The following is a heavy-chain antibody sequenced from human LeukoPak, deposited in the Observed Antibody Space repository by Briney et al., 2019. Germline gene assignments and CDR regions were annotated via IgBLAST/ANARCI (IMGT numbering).Heavy chain of an antibody. CDR1: GYSFTSYW. CDR3: ARGGLLRYNGYDNPGAFDI. V-gene: IGHV5-51*01. CDR2: IYPGDSDI. Sequence: LGESLKISCKGSGYSFTSYWIGWVRQMPGKGLEWMGIIYPGDSDIRYSPSLQGQVTISADKSISTAYLQWSSLKASDTAMYYCARGGLLRYNGYDNPGAFDIWGQGTMVTVSS. J-gene: IGHJ3*02. D-gene: IGHD5-12*01.